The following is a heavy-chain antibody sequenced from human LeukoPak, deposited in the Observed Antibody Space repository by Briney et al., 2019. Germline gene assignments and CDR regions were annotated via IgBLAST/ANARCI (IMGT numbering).Heavy chain of an antibody. Sequence: GESLKISCKGSGYSFKTYWISWVRQMPGKGLEWMGRIDPSDSYTNYSPSFQGHVTISADKSISTAYLQWSSLKASDTAMYYCARVYCSGGRCLDAFDIWGRGTMVTVSS. CDR1: GYSFKTYW. V-gene: IGHV5-10-1*01. CDR3: ARVYCSGGRCLDAFDI. CDR2: IDPSDSYT. D-gene: IGHD2-15*01. J-gene: IGHJ3*02.